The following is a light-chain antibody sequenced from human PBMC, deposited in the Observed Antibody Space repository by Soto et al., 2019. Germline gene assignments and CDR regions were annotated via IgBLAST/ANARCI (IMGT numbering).Light chain of an antibody. CDR2: KNN. CDR1: RCDIGSND. Sequence: QSVLTQPPSASGTPGQRVTISCSGSRCDIGSNDVYWYRQLPGTAPKLLIFKNNQRPSGVPERFSGSKSVTSASLAISGLRSEDEADYYSAAWDGGLSAEMFGGGTKLTVL. V-gene: IGLV1-47*01. CDR3: AAWDGGLSAEM. J-gene: IGLJ3*02.